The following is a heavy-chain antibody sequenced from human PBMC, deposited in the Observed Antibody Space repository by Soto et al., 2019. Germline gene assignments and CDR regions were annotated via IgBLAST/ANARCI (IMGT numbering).Heavy chain of an antibody. CDR2: IIPIFGTA. J-gene: IGHJ4*02. CDR3: AREAVTMVRGVILKTYYFDY. V-gene: IGHV1-69*01. D-gene: IGHD3-10*01. Sequence: QVQLVQSGAEVKKPGSSVKVSCKASGGTFSSYAISWVRQAPGQGLEWMGGIIPIFGTANYAQKFQGRVTITAHESKSTAYMELSSLRSEDTAVYYCAREAVTMVRGVILKTYYFDYWGQGTLVTVSS. CDR1: GGTFSSYA.